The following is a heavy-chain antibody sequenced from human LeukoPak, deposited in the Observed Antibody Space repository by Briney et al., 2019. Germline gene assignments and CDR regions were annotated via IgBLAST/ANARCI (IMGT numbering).Heavy chain of an antibody. J-gene: IGHJ4*02. Sequence: SETLSLTCAVSGDSISSGTYYWGWIRQSPGKGLEWIGTIYYTESTYYNPSLKSRVTISVDTSKNQFSLKLSSVTAADTAVYYCARGGEYNNDYWGQGTLVTVSS. CDR1: GDSISSGTYY. V-gene: IGHV4-39*01. CDR2: IYYTEST. D-gene: IGHD3-16*01. CDR3: ARGGEYNNDY.